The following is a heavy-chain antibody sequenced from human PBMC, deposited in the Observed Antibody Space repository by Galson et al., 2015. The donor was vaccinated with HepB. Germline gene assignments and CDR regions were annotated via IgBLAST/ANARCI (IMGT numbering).Heavy chain of an antibody. D-gene: IGHD1-26*01. Sequence: SLRLSCAASGFTLSTYGMHWVRQAPGKGLEWVAVIWYDGSSEYYADSVKGRFTISRDNSKNTLYLQMNSLRAEDTAVYYCARGDVSDYVPTPFDSWGQGTLVTVSS. CDR2: IWYDGSSE. J-gene: IGHJ4*02. CDR3: ARGDVSDYVPTPFDS. V-gene: IGHV3-33*01. CDR1: GFTLSTYG.